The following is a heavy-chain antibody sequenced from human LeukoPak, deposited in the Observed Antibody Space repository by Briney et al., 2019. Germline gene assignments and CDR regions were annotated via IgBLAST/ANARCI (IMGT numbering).Heavy chain of an antibody. CDR1: GFTFSNYW. Sequence: GGSLRLSCATSGFTFSNYWMSWVRRAPGKGLEWVANIKQDGSDKYYADSVKGRFTISRDNAKNSLYLQMNSLRAEDTAVYYCARGVGQYSSSPFDYWGQGTLVTVPS. V-gene: IGHV3-7*01. J-gene: IGHJ4*02. CDR2: IKQDGSDK. D-gene: IGHD6-13*01. CDR3: ARGVGQYSSSPFDY.